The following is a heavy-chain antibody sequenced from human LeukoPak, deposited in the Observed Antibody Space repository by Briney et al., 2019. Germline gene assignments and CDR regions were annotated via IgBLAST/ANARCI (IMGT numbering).Heavy chain of an antibody. D-gene: IGHD5-12*01. J-gene: IGHJ4*02. Sequence: PGGSLRLSCAASGFTFSSYSMNWVRRAPGKGLEWVSSISSSSSYIYYADSVKGRFTISRDNAKNSLYLQMNSLRAEDTAVYYCARDVVATSRCDYWGQGTLVTVSS. CDR2: ISSSSSYI. CDR3: ARDVVATSRCDY. V-gene: IGHV3-21*01. CDR1: GFTFSSYS.